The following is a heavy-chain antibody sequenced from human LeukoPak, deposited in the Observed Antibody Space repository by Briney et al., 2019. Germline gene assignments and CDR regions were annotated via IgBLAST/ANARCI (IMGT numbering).Heavy chain of an antibody. CDR1: GGSISSYY. V-gene: IGHV4-4*07. CDR3: ARGRYCSADICSGGDAFDI. D-gene: IGHD2-15*01. CDR2: IYTRGST. J-gene: IGHJ3*02. Sequence: SETLSLTCTVSGGSISSYYWSWIRQPAGKGPEWIGRIYTRGSTNYNPSLKSRVTMSVDTSKNQFSLKLSSVTAADTAVYYCARGRYCSADICSGGDAFDIWGQGTMVSVSS.